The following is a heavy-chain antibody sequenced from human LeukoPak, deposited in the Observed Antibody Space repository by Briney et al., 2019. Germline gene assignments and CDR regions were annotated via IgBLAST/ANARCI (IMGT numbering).Heavy chain of an antibody. Sequence: SVKVSCKASGGTFSSYAISWVRQAPGQGLEWMGGIIPIFGTANYAQKFQGRVTITADESTSTAYMELSSLRSEDTAVYYCARAVRPFDSADLFDYWGQGTLVAVSS. J-gene: IGHJ4*02. CDR1: GGTFSSYA. CDR2: IIPIFGTA. D-gene: IGHD3-9*01. V-gene: IGHV1-69*13. CDR3: ARAVRPFDSADLFDY.